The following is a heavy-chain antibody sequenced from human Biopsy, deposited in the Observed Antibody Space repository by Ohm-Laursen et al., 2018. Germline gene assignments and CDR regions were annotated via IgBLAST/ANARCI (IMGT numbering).Heavy chain of an antibody. V-gene: IGHV5-51*01. D-gene: IGHD3-3*01. CDR2: IYPGDSDT. CDR1: GYSFTNYW. Sequence: GESLKISCKGSGYSFTNYWIGWVRQMPGKGQEWMGLIYPGDSDTRYSPSFQGQVTISVDKSISTAYVQWNSLKASDTAMYYCAKHGGLGDFWSGYPLAAFDIWGQGTMVTVSS. CDR3: AKHGGLGDFWSGYPLAAFDI. J-gene: IGHJ3*02.